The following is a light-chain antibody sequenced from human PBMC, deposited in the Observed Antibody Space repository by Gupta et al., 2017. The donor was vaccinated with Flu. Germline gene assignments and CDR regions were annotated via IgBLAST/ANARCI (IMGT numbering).Light chain of an antibody. V-gene: IGKV3-20*01. CDR2: EAS. J-gene: IGKJ2*01. CDR3: QQYGRSPPYS. Sequence: EVVLTQSPGTLSLSPGERATLSCRASQSVSSNYLAWYQQKPGQPPRLLIYEASSRSTGIPDRFSGSGSATDFTLTISRLEPEDFAVYYCQQYGRSPPYSFGQGTRLEIK. CDR1: QSVSSNY.